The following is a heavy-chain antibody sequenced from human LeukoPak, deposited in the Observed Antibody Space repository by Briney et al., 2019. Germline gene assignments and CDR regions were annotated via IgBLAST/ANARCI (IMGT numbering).Heavy chain of an antibody. V-gene: IGHV1-8*01. Sequence: ASVKVSCKASGYTFTSYDINWVRQAPGQGLEWMGWMNPNSGNTGYAQKFQGRVTMTRNTSISTAYMELSSLRSEDTAVYYCARGYCTKGVCYRRPYYYYYYMDVWGKGTTVTVSS. CDR2: MNPNSGNT. CDR1: GYTFTSYD. J-gene: IGHJ6*03. CDR3: ARGYCTKGVCYRRPYYYYYYMDV. D-gene: IGHD2-8*01.